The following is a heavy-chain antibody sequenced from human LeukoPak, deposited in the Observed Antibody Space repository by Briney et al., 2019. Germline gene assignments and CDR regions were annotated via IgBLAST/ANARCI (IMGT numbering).Heavy chain of an antibody. V-gene: IGHV1-46*01. CDR1: GYTFTSYY. CDR3: ARAMATTDYYYYYYMDV. Sequence: ASVKVSCKASGYTFTSYYMHWVRQAPGQGLEWMGIINPSGGSTSYAQKFQGRVTMTRDMSTSTVYMELSSLRSEDTAVYYCARAMATTDYYYYYYMDVWGKGTTVTVSS. CDR2: INPSGGST. D-gene: IGHD5-24*01. J-gene: IGHJ6*03.